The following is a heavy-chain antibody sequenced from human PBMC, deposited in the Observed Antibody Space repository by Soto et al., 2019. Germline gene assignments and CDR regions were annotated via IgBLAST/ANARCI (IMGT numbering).Heavy chain of an antibody. Sequence: GESLKISCKGSGYSFTSYWIGWVRQMPGKGLEWMGIIYPGDSDTRYSPSFQGQVTISADKSISTAYLQWSSLKASDTAMYYCARQGRYSSGWAVNSDFDIWGQGTMVTVSS. CDR2: IYPGDSDT. CDR1: GYSFTSYW. V-gene: IGHV5-51*01. J-gene: IGHJ3*02. CDR3: ARQGRYSSGWAVNSDFDI. D-gene: IGHD6-19*01.